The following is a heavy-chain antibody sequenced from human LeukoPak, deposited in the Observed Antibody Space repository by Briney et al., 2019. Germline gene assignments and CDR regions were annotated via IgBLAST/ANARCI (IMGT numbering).Heavy chain of an antibody. J-gene: IGHJ5*02. D-gene: IGHD1-14*01. CDR1: GGTFSSYA. Sequence: SVKVSCKASGGTFSSYAISWVRQAPGQGLEWMGGIIPNFGTPNYAQKFQGRVTITADKSTSTAYMELSSLKSEDTAVYYCARVLITSANWFDPWGQGTLVTVSS. V-gene: IGHV1-69*06. CDR2: IIPNFGTP. CDR3: ARVLITSANWFDP.